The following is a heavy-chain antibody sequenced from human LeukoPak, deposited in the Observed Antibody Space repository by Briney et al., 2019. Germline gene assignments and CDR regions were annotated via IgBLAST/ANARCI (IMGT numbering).Heavy chain of an antibody. V-gene: IGHV4-34*01. D-gene: IGHD3-10*01. J-gene: IGHJ4*02. Sequence: PSETLSLTCAVYGGSFSGYYWSWIRQPPGKGPEWIGEINHSGSTNYNPSLKSRVTISVDTSKNQFSLKLSSVTAADTAVYYCVRGSLITVVRGVIIINYFDYWGQGTLVTVSS. CDR2: INHSGST. CDR3: VRGSLITVVRGVIIINYFDY. CDR1: GGSFSGYY.